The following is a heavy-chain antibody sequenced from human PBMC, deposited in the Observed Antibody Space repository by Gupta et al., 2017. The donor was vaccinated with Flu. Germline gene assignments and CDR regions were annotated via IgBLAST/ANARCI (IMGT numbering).Heavy chain of an antibody. J-gene: IGHJ6*02. D-gene: IGHD3-22*01. V-gene: IGHV1-69*06. CDR2: INPKFDHP. Sequence: QVQLVQSGAQVKKPGSSVKISCKASAGTCRSNAISWVRQAPGQGLAWMGGINPKFDHPNYAQKFQGRVTITAHKFTSTVYMELSSLRSEDTAVYYCARDYDGTGTYYYYYFGMDVWGQGTTVTVYS. CDR3: ARDYDGTGTYYYYYFGMDV. CDR1: AGTCRSNA.